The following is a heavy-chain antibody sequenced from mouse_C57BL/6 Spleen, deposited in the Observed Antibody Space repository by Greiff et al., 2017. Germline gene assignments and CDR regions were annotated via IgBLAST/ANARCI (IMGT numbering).Heavy chain of an antibody. J-gene: IGHJ1*03. CDR3: APYYSNSWYFDV. V-gene: IGHV1-80*01. CDR2: IYPGDGDT. Sequence: VQLQQSGAELVKPGASVKISCKASGYAFSSYWMNWVKQRPGKGLEWIGQIYPGDGDTNYNGKFKGQATLTADKSSSTAYMQLSSLTSEDSAVYCCAPYYSNSWYFDVWGTGTTVTVSS. D-gene: IGHD2-5*01. CDR1: GYAFSSYW.